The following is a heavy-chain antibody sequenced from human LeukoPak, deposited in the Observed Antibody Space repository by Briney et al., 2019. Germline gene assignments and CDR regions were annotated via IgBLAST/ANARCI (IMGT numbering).Heavy chain of an antibody. J-gene: IGHJ4*02. CDR3: ARGRYGGYFDC. Sequence: PSETLSLTCIVSGGSITSDYWSWIRQPPGKGLGWLGYIENTGRTEYNPSLMSRITISVDTSKFQFSLMLSPVTAADTAVYYCARGRYGGYFDCGGQGTLVTVSS. V-gene: IGHV4-59*01. CDR2: IENTGRT. CDR1: GGSITSDY. D-gene: IGHD4-23*01.